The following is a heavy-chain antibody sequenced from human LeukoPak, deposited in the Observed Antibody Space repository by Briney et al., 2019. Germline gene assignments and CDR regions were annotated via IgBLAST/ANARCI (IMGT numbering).Heavy chain of an antibody. D-gene: IGHD2-15*01. Sequence: RAGGSLRLSCAASGFTFSSYAMSWVRQAPGKGLEWVSSISGSGASTYYADSVKGRFTISRDNSKNTLYLQFNSLRAEDTAVYYCAKDKASVAAKGPFDYWGQGTLVTVSS. J-gene: IGHJ4*02. CDR3: AKDKASVAAKGPFDY. CDR1: GFTFSSYA. CDR2: ISGSGAST. V-gene: IGHV3-23*01.